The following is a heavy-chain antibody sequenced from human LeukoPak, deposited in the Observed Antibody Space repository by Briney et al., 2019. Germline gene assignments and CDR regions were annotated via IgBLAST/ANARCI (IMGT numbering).Heavy chain of an antibody. CDR2: ISYDGSNK. Sequence: GGSLRLSCGASGFIFDTHDMHWVRQAPGKGLEWVAVISYDGSNKYYADSVKGRFTISRDNSKNTLYLQMNSLRAEDTAVYYCARSVDSSGRDDAFDIWGQGTMVTVSS. V-gene: IGHV3-30*19. J-gene: IGHJ3*02. CDR1: GFIFDTHD. CDR3: ARSVDSSGRDDAFDI. D-gene: IGHD3-22*01.